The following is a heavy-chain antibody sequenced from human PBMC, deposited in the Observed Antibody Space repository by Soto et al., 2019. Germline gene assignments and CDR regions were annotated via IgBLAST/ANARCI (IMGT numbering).Heavy chain of an antibody. J-gene: IGHJ6*02. V-gene: IGHV4-4*02. CDR2: IYHSGST. D-gene: IGHD3-22*01. CDR1: GGSISSSNW. CDR3: ARVQALSYYYDSSGYGT. Sequence: TSETLSLTCAVSGGSISSSNWWSWVRQPPGKGLEWIGEIYHSGSTNYNPSLKSRVTISVDKSKNQFSLKLSSVTAADTAVYYCARVQALSYYYDSSGYGTWGQGTTVTVSS.